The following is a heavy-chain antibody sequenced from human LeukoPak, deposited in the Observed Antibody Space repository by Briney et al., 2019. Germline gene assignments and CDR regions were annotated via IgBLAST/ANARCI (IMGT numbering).Heavy chain of an antibody. J-gene: IGHJ4*02. V-gene: IGHV3-49*03. CDR2: IRSKDHGGTT. CDR3: TRDPHYYHGSPHDF. D-gene: IGHD1-26*01. CDR1: GFTFGDYA. Sequence: HPGGSLRLSCTASGFTFGDYALSWFRQAPGKGLEWLSFIRSKDHGGTTEYAASVKGRFTISRDDSNGIAYLQMNSLIIEDTAVYFCTRDPHYYHGSPHDFWGQGTRVTVSS.